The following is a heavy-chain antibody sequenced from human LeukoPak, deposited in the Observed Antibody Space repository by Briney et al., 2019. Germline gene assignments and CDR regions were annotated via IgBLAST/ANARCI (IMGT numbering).Heavy chain of an antibody. J-gene: IGHJ3*02. CDR3: ARGSRVGSGRPYHDAFDI. CDR2: INPSGGST. D-gene: IGHD6-19*01. CDR1: GYTFTSYY. Sequence: ASVKVSCKASGYTFTSYYMHWVRQAPGQGLEWMGIINPSGGSTSYAQKFQGRVTMTRDMSTSTVYMELSSMRSEDTAVYYCARGSRVGSGRPYHDAFDIWGQGTMVTVSS. V-gene: IGHV1-46*01.